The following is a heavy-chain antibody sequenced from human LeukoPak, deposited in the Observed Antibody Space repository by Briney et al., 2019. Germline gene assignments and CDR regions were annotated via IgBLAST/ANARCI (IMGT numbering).Heavy chain of an antibody. J-gene: IGHJ6*02. Sequence: GASVKVSCKASGYTFTSHGISWVRQAPGQGLEWMGWISAYKSNTTYAQKFQGRVTMTTDTSTSTAYMELRRLTSDGTAVYYCARDEGKWFGESYYYYYGMDVWGQGTTVSVSS. D-gene: IGHD3-10*01. V-gene: IGHV1-18*04. CDR1: GYTFTSHG. CDR3: ARDEGKWFGESYYYYYGMDV. CDR2: ISAYKSNT.